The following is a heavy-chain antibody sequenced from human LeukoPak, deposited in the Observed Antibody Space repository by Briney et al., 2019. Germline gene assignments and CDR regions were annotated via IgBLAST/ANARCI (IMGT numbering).Heavy chain of an antibody. V-gene: IGHV3-21*01. CDR1: GFTFSSYS. J-gene: IGHJ4*02. D-gene: IGHD2-2*01. CDR3: ARARVRSCSSTSCYSAGLGY. Sequence: GGSLRLSCAASGFTFSSYSMNWVRQAPGKGLEWVSSISSSSSYIYYADSVKGRFTISRDNAKNSLYLQMNSLRAEDTAVYYCARARVRSCSSTSCYSAGLGYWGRGTLVTVSS. CDR2: ISSSSSYI.